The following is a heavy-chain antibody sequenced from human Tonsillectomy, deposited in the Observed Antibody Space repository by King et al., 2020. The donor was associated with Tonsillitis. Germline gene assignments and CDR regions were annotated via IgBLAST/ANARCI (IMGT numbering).Heavy chain of an antibody. CDR3: ARMWEWIPDY. J-gene: IGHJ4*02. D-gene: IGHD1-26*01. CDR1: GGSVSSGSYY. V-gene: IGHV4-61*01. Sequence: VQLQESGPGLVKPSETLSLTCTVSGGSVSSGSYYWSWIRQTPGKGLEWIGYIYYSGSPNYNPSLTSRVTISVDTSKNQFSLKLSSVTAADTAVYYCARMWEWIPDYWGQGTLVTVSS. CDR2: IYYSGSP.